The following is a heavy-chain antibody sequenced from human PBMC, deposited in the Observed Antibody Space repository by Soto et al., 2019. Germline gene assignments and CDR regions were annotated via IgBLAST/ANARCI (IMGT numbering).Heavy chain of an antibody. CDR2: IHHSGST. J-gene: IGHJ4*02. CDR3: ARSSGYVPGGY. Sequence: PSETLSLTCAVSGYPISSGYYWGWIRQPPGKGLEWIGIIHHSGSTYYSPSLRSRITISVDTSKNQFSLKMPSVTAADTAVYYCARSSGYVPGGYWGQGILVTVSS. V-gene: IGHV4-38-2*01. D-gene: IGHD5-12*01. CDR1: GYPISSGYY.